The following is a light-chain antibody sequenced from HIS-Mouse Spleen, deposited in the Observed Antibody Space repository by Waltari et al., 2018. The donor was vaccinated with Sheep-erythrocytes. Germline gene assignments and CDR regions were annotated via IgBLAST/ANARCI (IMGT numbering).Light chain of an antibody. CDR2: DVS. CDR1: SSDVGGYNY. Sequence: QSALTQPRSVSVSPGQSVTISCTGTSSDVGGYNYVSWYQQHPGKAPNLMIYDVSKRPSGVPDRFSGAKSGNTASLTISGLQAEDEADYYCCSYAGSYNHVFATGTKVTVL. CDR3: CSYAGSYNHV. V-gene: IGLV2-11*01. J-gene: IGLJ1*01.